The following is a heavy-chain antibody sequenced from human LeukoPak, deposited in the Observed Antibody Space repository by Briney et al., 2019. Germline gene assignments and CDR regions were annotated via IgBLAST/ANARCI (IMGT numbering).Heavy chain of an antibody. CDR2: ISAYNGNT. CDR1: GYTFTSYG. V-gene: IGHV1-18*01. Sequence: ASVKVSCKASGYTFTSYGISWVRQAPGQGLEWMGWISAYNGNTNYAQKLQGRVTMTRNTSISTAYMELSSLRSEDTAVYYCARGRVGATSLFDYWGQGTLVTVSS. D-gene: IGHD1-26*01. J-gene: IGHJ4*02. CDR3: ARGRVGATSLFDY.